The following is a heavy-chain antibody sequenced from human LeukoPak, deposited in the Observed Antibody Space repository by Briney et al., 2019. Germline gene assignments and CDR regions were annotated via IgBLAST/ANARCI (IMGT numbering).Heavy chain of an antibody. V-gene: IGHV4-59*08. CDR1: GDSITRYY. D-gene: IGHD3-22*01. Sequence: SETLSLACSVSGDSITRYYWTWVRRPPGKGLEWVGYSYYRGSSNYNPSLRSRATISVDPSKTQFSLHLNSVTAADTAVYYCARLLPDLRYDTSGRYTRSFDVWGQGTLVTVSS. CDR3: ARLLPDLRYDTSGRYTRSFDV. J-gene: IGHJ3*01. CDR2: SYYRGSS.